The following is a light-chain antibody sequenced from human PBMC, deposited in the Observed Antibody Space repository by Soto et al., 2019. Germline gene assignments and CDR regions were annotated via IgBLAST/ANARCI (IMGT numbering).Light chain of an antibody. V-gene: IGKV1-9*01. J-gene: IGKJ1*01. Sequence: IQLTQSPSALSASVGDRVTITCRASQGIRNYLAWYQQKPGKAPNLLIYGASTLQTGVPSRFSGSGSGTEFTLTISSLQPEDFATYYCQEFNSFPPWTFGQGTKVDIK. CDR3: QEFNSFPPWT. CDR2: GAS. CDR1: QGIRNY.